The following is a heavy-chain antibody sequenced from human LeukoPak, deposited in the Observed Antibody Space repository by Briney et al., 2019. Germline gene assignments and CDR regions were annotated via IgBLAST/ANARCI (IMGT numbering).Heavy chain of an antibody. J-gene: IGHJ4*02. Sequence: GGSLRLSCDASGFTFSDHSMDWVSQAPGEGLEWVASIYGDSSNTLYADSVKGRFTISRDNGRNSLYLQMHSLRAEDTALYYCVRDGVSWSRDYWGQGTLVTVSS. D-gene: IGHD2-15*01. CDR3: VRDGVSWSRDY. CDR2: IYGDSSNT. V-gene: IGHV3-21*01. CDR1: GFTFSDHS.